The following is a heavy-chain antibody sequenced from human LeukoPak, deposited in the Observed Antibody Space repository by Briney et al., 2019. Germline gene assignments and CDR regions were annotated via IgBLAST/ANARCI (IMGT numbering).Heavy chain of an antibody. CDR3: ARGTGFWGAFDI. V-gene: IGHV4-39*01. D-gene: IGHD3-16*01. J-gene: IGHJ3*02. CDR1: VASIRSNTCF. Sequence: SETLSLTCSVCVASIRSNTCFWGLIRQPPGKGLEWIGSIYYSGSTYYNPSLKSRVSISVVTSKNQFSLKLNSVTAEDTAVYYCARGTGFWGAFDIWGQGTMVTVPS. CDR2: IYYSGST.